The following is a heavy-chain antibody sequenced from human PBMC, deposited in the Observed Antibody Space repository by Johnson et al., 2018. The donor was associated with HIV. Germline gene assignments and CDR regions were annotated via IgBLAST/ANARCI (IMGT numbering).Heavy chain of an antibody. CDR3: TTGVFHAFDM. D-gene: IGHD1-1*01. Sequence: VQLVESGGGLEQPGRSLRLSCAASGFTFSDYYMSWIRQAPGKGPEWVANINHDVSAIHYVDSVKGRFTISRDNAKRSLFLQMNSLRVEDTAVYYCTTGVFHAFDMWGQGTMVTVSS. J-gene: IGHJ3*02. CDR1: GFTFSDYY. V-gene: IGHV3-7*01. CDR2: INHDVSAI.